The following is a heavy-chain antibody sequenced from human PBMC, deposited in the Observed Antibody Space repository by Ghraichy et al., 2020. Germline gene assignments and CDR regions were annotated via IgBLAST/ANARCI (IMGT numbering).Heavy chain of an antibody. Sequence: ASVKVSCKASGYTFTGYTINWVRHAPGQGLEWMGWINPNNGGTNYAQKFEGRVTMTRDTSISTVYMELSSLTSDDTAVYYCARVGMGVCSQGTTDTVDS. D-gene: IGHD3-16*01. CDR2: INPNNGGT. CDR1: GYTFTGYT. V-gene: IGHV1-2*02. J-gene: IGHJ6*01. CDR3: ARVGMGV.